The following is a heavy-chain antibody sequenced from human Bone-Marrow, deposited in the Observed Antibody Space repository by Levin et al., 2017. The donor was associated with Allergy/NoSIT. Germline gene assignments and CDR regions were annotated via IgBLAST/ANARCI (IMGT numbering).Heavy chain of an antibody. CDR1: GFTFSSYA. V-gene: IGHV3-30-3*01. CDR3: ARMIAAAGTRWFDP. Sequence: GGSLRLSCAASGFTFSSYAMHWVRQAPGKGLEWVAVISYDGSNKYYADSVKGRFTISRDNSKNTLYLQMNSLRAEDTAVYYCARMIAAAGTRWFDPWGQGTLVTVSS. J-gene: IGHJ5*02. D-gene: IGHD6-13*01. CDR2: ISYDGSNK.